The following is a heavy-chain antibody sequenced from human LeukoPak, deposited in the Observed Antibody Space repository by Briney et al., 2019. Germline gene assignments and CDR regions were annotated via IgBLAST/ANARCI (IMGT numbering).Heavy chain of an antibody. D-gene: IGHD3-10*01. J-gene: IGHJ6*03. CDR3: ARGVAYYYYMEV. Sequence: PGGSLRLSCAASRFTFSNYWMSWVRQAPGKGLEWVANIKEDGSEKYYVDAVKGRFTISRDNAKNSLYLQMNSLRAEDTAVYYCARGVAYYYYMEVWGKGTTVTVSS. V-gene: IGHV3-7*01. CDR1: RFTFSNYW. CDR2: IKEDGSEK.